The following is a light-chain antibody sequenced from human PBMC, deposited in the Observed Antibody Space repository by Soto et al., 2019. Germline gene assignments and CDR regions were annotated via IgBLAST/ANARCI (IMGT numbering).Light chain of an antibody. CDR3: QAYDSSLSVFYA. CDR1: SSNIGAGYA. Sequence: QLVLTQPPSVSGAPGQRVTISCTGSSSNIGAGYAVHWYQQLPGTAPKLLIYGTSNRPSGVPDRFSGSKSGTSASLAITGLQAEDEADYYCQAYDSSLSVFYAFGTGTKVTVL. J-gene: IGLJ1*01. CDR2: GTS. V-gene: IGLV1-40*01.